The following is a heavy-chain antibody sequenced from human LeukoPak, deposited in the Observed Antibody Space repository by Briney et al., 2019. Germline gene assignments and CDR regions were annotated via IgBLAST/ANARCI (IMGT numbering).Heavy chain of an antibody. Sequence: GGSLRLSCAASGFTFTNAWMSWVRQAPGKGLELVANIKQDGSEKYYVDSVKGRFTISRDNAKNSLYLQMNSLRAEDTAVYYCARDAPPASIQMGATDAFDIWGQGTMVTVSS. CDR2: IKQDGSEK. J-gene: IGHJ3*02. CDR1: GFTFTNAW. CDR3: ARDAPPASIQMGATDAFDI. D-gene: IGHD1-26*01. V-gene: IGHV3-7*01.